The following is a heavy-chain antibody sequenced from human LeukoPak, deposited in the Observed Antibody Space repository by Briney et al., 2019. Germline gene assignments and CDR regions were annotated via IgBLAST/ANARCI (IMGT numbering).Heavy chain of an antibody. Sequence: PGRSLRLSCAASGFTFSSYAINWVRQAPGKGLEWVGVISSDGNNKYYAESVKGRFTISRDSSKNTLYLQMNSLRAEDTAVYYCAKDRSYYDPVGTDYWGQGTLVTVSS. V-gene: IGHV3-30*18. CDR3: AKDRSYYDPVGTDY. D-gene: IGHD1-26*01. J-gene: IGHJ4*02. CDR1: GFTFSSYA. CDR2: ISSDGNNK.